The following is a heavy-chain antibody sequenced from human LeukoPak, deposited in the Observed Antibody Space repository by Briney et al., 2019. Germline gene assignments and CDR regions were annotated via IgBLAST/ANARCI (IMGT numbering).Heavy chain of an antibody. V-gene: IGHV4-59*12. CDR2: IYHSGST. Sequence: PSETLSLTCTVSGGSISSYYWNWIQQPPGKGLEWIGYIYHSGSTYYNPSLKSRVTISVDRSKNQFSLKLSSVTAADTAVYYCARGTGEQQLVGTPFDYWGQGTLVTVSS. J-gene: IGHJ4*02. CDR1: GGSISSYY. CDR3: ARGTGEQQLVGTPFDY. D-gene: IGHD6-13*01.